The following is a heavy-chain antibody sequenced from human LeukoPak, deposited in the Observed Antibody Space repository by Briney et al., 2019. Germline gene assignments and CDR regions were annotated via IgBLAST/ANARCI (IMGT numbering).Heavy chain of an antibody. CDR2: ISGSSSTI. V-gene: IGHV3-48*01. D-gene: IGHD1-26*01. J-gene: IGHJ1*01. CDR1: GFTFSSYS. CDR3: AKDGSGSYYVEYFQH. Sequence: GGSLRLSCAASGFTFSSYSMNWVRQAPGKGLEWVSYISGSSSTIYYADSVKGRFTISRDNSKNTLYLQMNSLRAEDTAVYYCAKDGSGSYYVEYFQHWGQGTLVTVSS.